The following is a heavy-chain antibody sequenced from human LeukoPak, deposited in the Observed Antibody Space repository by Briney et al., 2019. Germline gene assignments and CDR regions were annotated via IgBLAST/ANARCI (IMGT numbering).Heavy chain of an antibody. D-gene: IGHD2-21*02. J-gene: IGHJ1*01. Sequence: PWGALRLSCAASGFTFDDYAMHWVRQAPGKGMEWVSGISWNSGSIGYADSVKGRFTISRDNSKNTLYLQMNSLRAEDTAVYYCAKDVLVVVTGEYFQHWGQGTLVTVSS. CDR3: AKDVLVVVTGEYFQH. V-gene: IGHV3-9*01. CDR2: ISWNSGSI. CDR1: GFTFDDYA.